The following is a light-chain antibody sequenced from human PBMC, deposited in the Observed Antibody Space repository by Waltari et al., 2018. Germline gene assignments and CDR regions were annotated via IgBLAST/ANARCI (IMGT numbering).Light chain of an antibody. V-gene: IGLV2-14*01. J-gene: IGLJ3*02. Sequence: QSALTQPASVSGSPGQSITISCTGTSSDVGGYNSVSWYQQHPGKAPKLRIYDVTKRPAGVSDRSSGSKSGNTASLTISGLQAEDEADYYCNSYTSSSTLWVFGGGTKLTVL. CDR2: DVT. CDR1: SSDVGGYNS. CDR3: NSYTSSSTLWV.